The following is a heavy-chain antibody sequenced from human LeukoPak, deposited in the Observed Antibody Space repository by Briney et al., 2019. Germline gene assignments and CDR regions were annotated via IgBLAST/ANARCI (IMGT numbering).Heavy chain of an antibody. J-gene: IGHJ4*02. D-gene: IGHD2-2*01. CDR1: GYTFTSYG. CDR3: ARDVGEYCSSVSCYASDY. CDR2: INPSSGGT. V-gene: IGHV1-2*02. Sequence: ASVKVSCKASGYTFTSYGISWVRQAPGRGLEWMGWINPSSGGTNYAQKFQGRVTMTRDTSISTAYMELSRLRSDDTAIYYCARDVGEYCSSVSCYASDYWGQGTLVTVSS.